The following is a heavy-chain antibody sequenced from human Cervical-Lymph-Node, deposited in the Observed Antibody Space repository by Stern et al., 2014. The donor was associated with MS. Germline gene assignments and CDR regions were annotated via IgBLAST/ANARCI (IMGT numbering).Heavy chain of an antibody. Sequence: HVQLQQSGGGLAKPGGSLRLSCAASVFPFSDYYMSWIPQAPGQGLEWRSYISSSGSTIYYADSVKGRFTISRDNAKNSLYLQMNSLRAEDTAVYYCASMLGSSGSSYYGMDVWGQGTTVTVSS. J-gene: IGHJ6*02. CDR3: ASMLGSSGSSYYGMDV. CDR2: ISSSGSTI. CDR1: VFPFSDYY. V-gene: IGHV3-11*01. D-gene: IGHD6-19*01.